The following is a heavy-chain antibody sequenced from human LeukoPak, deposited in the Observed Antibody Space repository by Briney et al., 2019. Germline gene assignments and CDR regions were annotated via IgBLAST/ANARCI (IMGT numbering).Heavy chain of an antibody. V-gene: IGHV3-30-3*01. CDR1: GFTFSSYA. Sequence: GGSLRLSCAASGFTFSSYAMHWVRQAPGKGLEWVAVISYDGSNKYYADSVKGRFTISRDNSKNTLYLQMNSPRAEDTAVYYCARVPRIVVDTTTTYWGQGTLVTVSS. CDR2: ISYDGSNK. D-gene: IGHD3-22*01. J-gene: IGHJ4*02. CDR3: ARVPRIVVDTTTTY.